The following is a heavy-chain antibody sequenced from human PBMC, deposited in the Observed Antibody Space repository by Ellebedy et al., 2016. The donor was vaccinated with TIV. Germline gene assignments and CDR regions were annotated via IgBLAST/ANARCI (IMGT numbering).Heavy chain of an antibody. CDR3: AKDQSGGNSGLAFDY. CDR1: GFTFSSYG. CDR2: IRYDGSNK. D-gene: IGHD4-23*01. J-gene: IGHJ4*02. Sequence: GESLKISCAASGFTFSSYGMHWVRQAPGKGLEWVAFIRYDGSNKYYADSLRGRFTISRDNSKNTLYLQMNSLRAEDTAVYYCAKDQSGGNSGLAFDYWGQGTLVTVSS. V-gene: IGHV3-30*02.